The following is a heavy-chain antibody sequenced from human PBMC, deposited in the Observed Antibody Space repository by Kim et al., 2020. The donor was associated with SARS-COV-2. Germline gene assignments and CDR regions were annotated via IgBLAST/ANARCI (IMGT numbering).Heavy chain of an antibody. D-gene: IGHD4-17*01. J-gene: IGHJ4*02. CDR1: GYTFTSYG. CDR2: ISAYNGNT. CDR3: ARALDYGDYASVVGPYYFDY. Sequence: ASVKVSCKASGYTFTSYGISWVRQAPGQGLEWMGWISAYNGNTNYAQKLQGRVTMTTDTSTSTAYMELRSLRSDDTAVYYCARALDYGDYASVVGPYYFDYWGQGTLVTVSS. V-gene: IGHV1-18*04.